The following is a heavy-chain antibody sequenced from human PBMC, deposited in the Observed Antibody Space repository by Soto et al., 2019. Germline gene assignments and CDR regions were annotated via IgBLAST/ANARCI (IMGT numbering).Heavy chain of an antibody. V-gene: IGHV4-39*01. CDR3: AGGDYYHSSGYYFYYYTMDV. Sequence: SGTLTLTCTVSGGSISSSSYYWGCIRQPPGEGLEWIGNVYYGGSTYYNPSLKSRVTISVETSKSQFSLKLSSVTAADTAVYYCAGGDYYHSSGYYFYYYTMDVWGQGTTVTVSS. CDR2: VYYGGST. CDR1: GGSISSSSYY. D-gene: IGHD3-22*01. J-gene: IGHJ6*02.